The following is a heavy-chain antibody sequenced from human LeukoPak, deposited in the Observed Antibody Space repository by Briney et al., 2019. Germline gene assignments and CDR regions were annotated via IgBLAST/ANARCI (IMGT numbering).Heavy chain of an antibody. CDR2: IYYSGST. V-gene: IGHV4-39*01. Sequence: SETLSLTCTVSGGSISSSSYYWGWIRQPPGKGLEWIGSIYYSGSTYYNPSLKSRVTISVDTSKNQFSLKLSSVTAADTAVYYCARLEWELLMLMDVWGKGTTVTVSS. CDR1: GGSISSSSYY. J-gene: IGHJ6*04. D-gene: IGHD1-26*01. CDR3: ARLEWELLMLMDV.